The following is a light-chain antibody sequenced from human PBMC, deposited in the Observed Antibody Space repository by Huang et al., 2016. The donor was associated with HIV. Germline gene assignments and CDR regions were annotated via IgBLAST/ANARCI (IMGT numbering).Light chain of an antibody. Sequence: DIVMSQSPDYVSVTPGESASISCRSSQSLVHSNGHIYLDWYQQKPGQSPQLLMYLLSNRASGVPDRVSGSGSGTDFTLKISRVEVGDIGVYYCMQSLQTPYTFGQGTKLEIK. CDR3: MQSLQTPYT. CDR2: LLS. V-gene: IGKV2-28*01. J-gene: IGKJ2*01. CDR1: QSLVHSNGHIY.